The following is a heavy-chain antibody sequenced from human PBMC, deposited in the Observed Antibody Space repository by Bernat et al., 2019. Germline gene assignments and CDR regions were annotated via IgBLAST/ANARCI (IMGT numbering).Heavy chain of an antibody. CDR2: IYYSGST. CDR1: GCSISSYY. V-gene: IGHV4-59*01. CDR3: ARVTVRVSIPYDAFDI. J-gene: IGHJ3*02. Sequence: QVQLQESGPGLVKPSETLSLTCTVSGCSISSYYWSWIRQPPGKGLEWIGYIYYSGSTNYNPSLKSRVTISVDTSKNQFSLKLSSVTAADTAVYYCARVTVRVSIPYDAFDIWGQGTMVTVSS. D-gene: IGHD1-20*01.